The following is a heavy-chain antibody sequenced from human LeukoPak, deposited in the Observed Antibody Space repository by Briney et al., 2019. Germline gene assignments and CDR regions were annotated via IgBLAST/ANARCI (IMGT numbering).Heavy chain of an antibody. CDR2: ISSSSSYI. D-gene: IGHD2-21*01. V-gene: IGHV3-21*01. J-gene: IGHJ4*01. CDR3: AREPAPVIL. CDR1: GFTFSSYS. Sequence: GGSLRLSCAASGFTFSSYSMNWVRQTPGKGLEWVSSISSSSSYIFYAGSVKGRFTISRDNAKNSLYLQMNSLRAEDTAVYYCAREPAPVILWGQGTLVTVSS.